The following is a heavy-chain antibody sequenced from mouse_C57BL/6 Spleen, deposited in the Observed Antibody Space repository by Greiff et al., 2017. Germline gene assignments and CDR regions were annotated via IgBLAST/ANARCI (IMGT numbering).Heavy chain of an antibody. V-gene: IGHV1-18*01. CDR1: GYTFTDYN. Sequence: EVQLQQSGPELVKPGASVKIPCKASGYTFTDYNMDWVKQSPGQSLEWIGDINPNNGGTIYNQKFKGKATLTVDKSSSTAYMELRSLTSEDTAVYYCARTTLGRYAMDYWGQGTSVTVSA. CDR2: INPNNGGT. CDR3: ARTTLGRYAMDY. J-gene: IGHJ4*01. D-gene: IGHD4-1*01.